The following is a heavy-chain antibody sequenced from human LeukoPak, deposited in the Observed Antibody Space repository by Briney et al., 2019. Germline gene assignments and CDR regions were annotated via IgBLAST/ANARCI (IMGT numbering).Heavy chain of an antibody. CDR2: IYSGGST. V-gene: IGHV3-53*01. Sequence: PAGSLRLSCAASGFTVSSNYMSWVPQAPGKGLEWVSVIYSGGSTYYADSVKGRFTISRDNSKNTPYLQMNSLRAEDTAVYYCASSWNSRCKNYYYMDVWGKGTTVTVSS. CDR1: GFTVSSNY. D-gene: IGHD1-7*01. J-gene: IGHJ6*03. CDR3: ASSWNSRCKNYYYMDV.